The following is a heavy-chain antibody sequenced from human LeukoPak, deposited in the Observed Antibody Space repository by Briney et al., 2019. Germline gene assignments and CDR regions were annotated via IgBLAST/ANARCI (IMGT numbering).Heavy chain of an antibody. CDR1: GFTFSSHW. V-gene: IGHV3-74*01. CDR3: ARDRDSSGWKGAFDI. Sequence: GGSLRLSCAASGFTFSSHWMPWVCQAPEKGLEWVSRINTDGGSTSYADSVKGRFTISRDNANNTLYLQMNSLRAEDTAVYYCARDRDSSGWKGAFDIWGQGTMVTVSS. J-gene: IGHJ3*02. D-gene: IGHD6-19*01. CDR2: INTDGGST.